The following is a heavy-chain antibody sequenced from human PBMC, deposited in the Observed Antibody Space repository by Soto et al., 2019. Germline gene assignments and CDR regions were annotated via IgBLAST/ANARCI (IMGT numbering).Heavy chain of an antibody. Sequence: QITLKESGPTLVKPTQTLTLTCTFSGFSLTSSGVGVGWIRQPPGKALECLAVIYWDDSERYSPSLKSRLIITKDTSKNQVVLTMTNMDPVDTDTYYCAHRSYSVSGRLNMDVWGQGTTVTVSS. V-gene: IGHV2-5*02. J-gene: IGHJ6*02. CDR1: GFSLTSSGVG. CDR3: AHRSYSVSGRLNMDV. D-gene: IGHD3-10*01. CDR2: IYWDDSE.